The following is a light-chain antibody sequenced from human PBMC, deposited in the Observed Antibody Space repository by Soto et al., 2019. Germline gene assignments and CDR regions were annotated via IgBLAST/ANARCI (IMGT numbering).Light chain of an antibody. CDR2: AAS. V-gene: IGKV1-39*01. CDR1: QSISSY. Sequence: DIQMTQSPSSLSASEGDRVTITCRASQSISSYLNWYQQKPGKAPKLLIYAASSLQSGVPSRFSGSGSGTDFTLTISSLQPEDFATYYCQQSYFLPFTFGPGTKVDIK. J-gene: IGKJ3*01. CDR3: QQSYFLPFT.